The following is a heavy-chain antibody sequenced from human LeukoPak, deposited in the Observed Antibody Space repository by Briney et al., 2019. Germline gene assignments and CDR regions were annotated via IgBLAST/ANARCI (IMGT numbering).Heavy chain of an antibody. Sequence: PGGSLRLSCAASGFTFSSYAMSWVRQAPGKGLEWVSAISGSGGSTYYADSVKGRFTISRDNSKNTLYLQMNSLRAEDTAVYYCARAKWLVRYGMDVWGQGTTVTVSS. J-gene: IGHJ6*02. CDR3: ARAKWLVRYGMDV. D-gene: IGHD6-19*01. CDR2: ISGSGGST. V-gene: IGHV3-23*01. CDR1: GFTFSSYA.